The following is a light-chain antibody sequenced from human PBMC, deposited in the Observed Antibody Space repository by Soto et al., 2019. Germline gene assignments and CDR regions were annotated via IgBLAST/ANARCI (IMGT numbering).Light chain of an antibody. Sequence: DIQMTQSPSSLSASVGDRVTITCRASQSIRNYLNWYQQKPGKVPNLLIYGASSLQSGVPSRFSGSGYETDFTLTINNLQPEDFATYYCQQSYTAVFTFGPGTKVDI. V-gene: IGKV1-39*01. CDR1: QSIRNY. CDR3: QQSYTAVFT. J-gene: IGKJ3*01. CDR2: GAS.